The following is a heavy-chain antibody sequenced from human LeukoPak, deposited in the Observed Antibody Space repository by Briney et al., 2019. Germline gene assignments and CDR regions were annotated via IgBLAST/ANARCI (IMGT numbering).Heavy chain of an antibody. CDR3: AKGRSITMIVVVIPFDP. V-gene: IGHV3-33*06. D-gene: IGHD3-22*01. J-gene: IGHJ5*02. CDR2: IWYDGSNK. CDR1: GFTFSSYG. Sequence: GRSLRLSCAASGFTFSSYGMHWVRQAPGKGLEWVAVIWYDGSNKYYADSVKGRFTISRDNSKNTLYLQMNSLRAEDTAVYYCAKGRSITMIVVVIPFDPWGQGTLVTVSS.